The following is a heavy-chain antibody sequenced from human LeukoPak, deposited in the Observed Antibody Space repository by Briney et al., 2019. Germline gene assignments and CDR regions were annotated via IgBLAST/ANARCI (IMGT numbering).Heavy chain of an antibody. CDR2: IKQDESEK. CDR1: GFTFRNYW. D-gene: IGHD6-13*01. CDR3: ARCSSWCLFDY. Sequence: GGSLRLSCAVSGFTFRNYWMTWVRQAPGKGLECVANIKQDESEKYYVDAVKGRFTISRDNATNSVYLQMNSLRAEDTAVYYCARCSSWCLFDYWGQGTLVTVSS. J-gene: IGHJ4*02. V-gene: IGHV3-7*01.